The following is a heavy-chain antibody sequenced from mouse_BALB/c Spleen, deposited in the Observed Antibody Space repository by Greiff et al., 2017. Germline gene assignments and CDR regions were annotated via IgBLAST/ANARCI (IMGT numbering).Heavy chain of an antibody. V-gene: IGHV3-2*02. CDR3: ARGGYSYAMDY. CDR1: GYSITSDYA. D-gene: IGHD2-14*01. J-gene: IGHJ4*01. Sequence: VQLKQSGPGLVKPSQSLSLTCTVTGYSITSDYAWNWIRQFPGNKLEWMGYISYSGSTSYNPSLKSRISITRDTSKNQFFLQLNSVTTEDTATYYCARGGYSYAMDYWGQGTSVTVSS. CDR2: ISYSGST.